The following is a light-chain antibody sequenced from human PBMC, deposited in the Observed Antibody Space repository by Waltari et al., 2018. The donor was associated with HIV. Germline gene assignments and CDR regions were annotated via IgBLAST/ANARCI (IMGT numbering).Light chain of an antibody. Sequence: EIVMTQSPATLSVSPGERATLSCRASQSVSSNLAWYQHKPGQAPRLLIYGASTRATGIPARFSGSGSGTEFTLTISSLRSEDFAVYYCQQYNNWPYTFGQGTNLEIK. CDR1: QSVSSN. J-gene: IGKJ2*01. CDR3: QQYNNWPYT. V-gene: IGKV3-15*01. CDR2: GAS.